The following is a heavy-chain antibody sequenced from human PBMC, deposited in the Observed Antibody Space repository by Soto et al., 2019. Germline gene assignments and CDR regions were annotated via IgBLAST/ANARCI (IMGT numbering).Heavy chain of an antibody. CDR2: IIPIFGTA. CDR3: ARAEEVAAAGTEYYYGMDV. Sequence: QVQLVQSGAEVKKPGSSVKVSCKASGGTFSSYAISWVRQAPGQGLEWMGGIIPIFGTANYAQKFQGRVTITAEKSTRTAYMELSSLRSEDTAVYYCARAEEVAAAGTEYYYGMDVWGQGTTVTVSS. D-gene: IGHD6-13*01. CDR1: GGTFSSYA. J-gene: IGHJ6*02. V-gene: IGHV1-69*06.